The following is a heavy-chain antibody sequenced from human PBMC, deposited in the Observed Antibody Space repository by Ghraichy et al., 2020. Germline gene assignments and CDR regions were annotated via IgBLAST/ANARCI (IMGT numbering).Heavy chain of an antibody. J-gene: IGHJ4*02. CDR3: AKPLGVRIGFDY. CDR2: ISASGSST. V-gene: IGHV3-23*01. Sequence: ETLSLTCAASGFTFNNYVMSWVRQAPGKGLEWVSGISASGSSTYYADSVKGRFTISRDNSKNTLYMQMNSLRAEDTAVYYCAKPLGVRIGFDYWGQGTLVTVSS. CDR1: GFTFNNYV. D-gene: IGHD1-26*01.